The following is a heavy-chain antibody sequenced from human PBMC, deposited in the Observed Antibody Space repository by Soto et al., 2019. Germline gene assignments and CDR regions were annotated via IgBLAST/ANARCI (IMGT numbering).Heavy chain of an antibody. D-gene: IGHD3-10*01. Sequence: EVQLVQSGAEVKKPGESLRISCKGSGYSFTDYLLSWVRQMPGKGLEWMGTIDPSDSYTNYSPSFQGHVTISADKSVSTAYLKWSSLKASDTAMYFCVLSGSSPDYWGQGTLVTVSS. CDR3: VLSGSSPDY. CDR1: GYSFTDYL. V-gene: IGHV5-10-1*01. CDR2: IDPSDSYT. J-gene: IGHJ4*02.